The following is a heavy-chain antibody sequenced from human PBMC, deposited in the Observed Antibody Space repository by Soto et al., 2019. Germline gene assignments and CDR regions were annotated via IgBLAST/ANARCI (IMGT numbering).Heavy chain of an antibody. V-gene: IGHV3-53*04. Sequence: EVQLVVSGGGLVQPGGSLRLSCAASGFTVSSNYMSWVRQAPGKGLEWVSVIYSGGSTYYADSVKGRFTISRHNSKNTLYLQMNSLRAEDTAVYYCATRDRFDSRYFQHWGQGTLVTVSS. D-gene: IGHD3-9*01. CDR3: ATRDRFDSRYFQH. CDR1: GFTVSSNY. J-gene: IGHJ1*01. CDR2: IYSGGST.